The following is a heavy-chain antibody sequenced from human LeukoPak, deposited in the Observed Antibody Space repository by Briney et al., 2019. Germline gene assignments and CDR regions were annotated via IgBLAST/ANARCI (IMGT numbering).Heavy chain of an antibody. D-gene: IGHD6-19*01. CDR2: ISASGTST. J-gene: IGHJ6*02. CDR3: TRDLAAVPGPRMDV. Sequence: PGGSLRLSGAASGFIFSSYAMSWVRQAPGKGLEWVSAISASGTSTYYAGSVKGRFTISRDNAKNSLYLQMDSLRDDDTAMYFCTRDLAAVPGPRMDVWGQGTTVTVSS. V-gene: IGHV3-23*01. CDR1: GFIFSSYA.